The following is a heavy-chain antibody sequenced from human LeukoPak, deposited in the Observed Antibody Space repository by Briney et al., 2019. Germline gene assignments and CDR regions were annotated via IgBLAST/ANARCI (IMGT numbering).Heavy chain of an antibody. CDR3: ARDSTWRWLAQRGLDY. Sequence: ASVKVSRKASGYTFTSYYMHWVRQAPGQGLEWMGIINPSGGSTSYAQKFQGRVTMTRDTSTSTVYMELSSLRSEDTAVYYCARDSTWRWLAQRGLDYWGQGTLVTVSS. CDR2: INPSGGST. V-gene: IGHV1-46*01. D-gene: IGHD6-19*01. CDR1: GYTFTSYY. J-gene: IGHJ4*02.